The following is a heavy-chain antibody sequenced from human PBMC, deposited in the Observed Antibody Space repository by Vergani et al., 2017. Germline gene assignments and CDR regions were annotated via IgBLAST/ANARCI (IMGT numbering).Heavy chain of an antibody. CDR1: GGTFSSYA. CDR3: ARGRDGYNYYLGWFDP. Sequence: QVQLVQSGAEVKKPGSLVKVSCKASGGTFSSYAISWVRQAPGQGLEWMGGTIPIFGTANYAQKFQGRVTITADESTSTAYMELSSLRSEDTAVYYCARGRDGYNYYLGWFDPWGQGTLVTVSS. V-gene: IGHV1-69*12. J-gene: IGHJ5*02. CDR2: TIPIFGTA. D-gene: IGHD5-24*01.